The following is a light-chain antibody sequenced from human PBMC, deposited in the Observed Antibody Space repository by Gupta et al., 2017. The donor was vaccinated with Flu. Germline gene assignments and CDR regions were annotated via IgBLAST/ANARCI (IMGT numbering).Light chain of an antibody. Sequence: GNISNIGGYNFVSWYQQYPGKAPYLIIFDVGHQNSGVSFRFSGSKSGNTASLTISGLQAEDEADYYCASYDGTSTIFGEGTKVTVL. J-gene: IGLJ2*01. CDR3: ASYDGTSTI. CDR2: DVG. CDR1: ISNIGGYNF. V-gene: IGLV2-14*03.